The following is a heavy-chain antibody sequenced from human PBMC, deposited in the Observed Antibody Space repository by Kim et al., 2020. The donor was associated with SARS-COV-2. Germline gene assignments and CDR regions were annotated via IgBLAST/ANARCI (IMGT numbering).Heavy chain of an antibody. V-gene: IGHV1-2*02. CDR1: GYTFTGYY. Sequence: ASVKVSCKASGYTFTGYYMHWVRQAPGQGLEWMGWINPNGGATQYAQKFQGRVTMTRDTSTSTVYMELSSLRSEDTAVYYCARDLLYVLSITYGMDVWGQGTTVTVSS. D-gene: IGHD2-8*01. CDR2: INPNGGAT. CDR3: ARDLLYVLSITYGMDV. J-gene: IGHJ6*02.